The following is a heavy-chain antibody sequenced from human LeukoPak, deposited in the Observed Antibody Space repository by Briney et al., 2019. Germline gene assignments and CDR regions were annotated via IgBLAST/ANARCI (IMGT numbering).Heavy chain of an antibody. CDR2: IYYSGRT. J-gene: IGHJ4*02. Sequence: SETLSLTCTVSGGSISSYYWSWIRRPPGKGLEWIADIYYSGRTNYNPSLKSRVTISVDTSKNQFSLKLNSVTAADTAVYYCARDGRGIGFDYWGQGTLVTVSS. CDR1: GGSISSYY. V-gene: IGHV4-59*01. D-gene: IGHD2-15*01. CDR3: ARDGRGIGFDY.